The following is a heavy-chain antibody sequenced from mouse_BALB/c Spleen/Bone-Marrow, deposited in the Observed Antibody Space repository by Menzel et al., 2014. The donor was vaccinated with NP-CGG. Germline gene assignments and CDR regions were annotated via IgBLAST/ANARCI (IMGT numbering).Heavy chain of an antibody. CDR2: IWRGGST. J-gene: IGHJ3*01. CDR3: ATPIYYGSAIFAY. D-gene: IGHD2-1*01. CDR1: GFSLTSYD. V-gene: IGHV2-5-1*01. Sequence: QVQLQQSGPSLVQPSQSLAITCTVSGFSLTSYDVHWLRQSPGKGLEWLGVIWRGGSTDYNAAFVSRLRVTKDKSKSQVFFKMNSLQVDDTAIYYCATPIYYGSAIFAYWGQGTLVTVSA.